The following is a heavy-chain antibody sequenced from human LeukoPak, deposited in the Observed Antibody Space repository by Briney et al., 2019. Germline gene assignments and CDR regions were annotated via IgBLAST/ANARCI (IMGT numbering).Heavy chain of an antibody. CDR1: GGSISSYY. Sequence: SETLSLTCTVSGGSISSYYWSWIRQPPGKGLEWIGYIYYSGSTYYNPSLRSRVTISVDTSKNQFSLKLSSVTAADTAVYYCARHLSGWYSWYFDLWGRGTLVTVSS. CDR2: IYYSGST. V-gene: IGHV4-59*01. J-gene: IGHJ2*01. D-gene: IGHD6-19*01. CDR3: ARHLSGWYSWYFDL.